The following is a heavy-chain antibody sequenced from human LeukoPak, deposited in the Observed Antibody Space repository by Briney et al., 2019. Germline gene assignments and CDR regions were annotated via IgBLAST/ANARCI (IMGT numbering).Heavy chain of an antibody. CDR2: IYYSGST. Sequence: SETLSLTCTVSGGSISSYYWSWVRQPPGKGLEWIGYIYYSGSTNYNPSLKSRVTISVDTSKNQFSLKLSYVTAADTAVYYCARAAYSSAVYYYGMDVWGKGTTVTVSS. CDR3: ARAAYSSAVYYYGMDV. J-gene: IGHJ6*04. V-gene: IGHV4-59*01. D-gene: IGHD6-25*01. CDR1: GGSISSYY.